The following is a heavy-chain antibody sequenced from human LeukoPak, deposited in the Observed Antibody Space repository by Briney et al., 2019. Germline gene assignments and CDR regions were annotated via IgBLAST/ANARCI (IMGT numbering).Heavy chain of an antibody. CDR3: ARDRGYSPDY. Sequence: PGGSLRLSCAASGFIFNTYWMHWVRQVPGKGLVWGSFINSDGSSTNYADSVKGRYTISRDNAKNTLYLQMNSLRAEDTAVYYCARDRGYSPDYWGQGTLVTVSS. D-gene: IGHD5-18*01. CDR2: INSDGSST. V-gene: IGHV3-74*01. J-gene: IGHJ4*02. CDR1: GFIFNTYW.